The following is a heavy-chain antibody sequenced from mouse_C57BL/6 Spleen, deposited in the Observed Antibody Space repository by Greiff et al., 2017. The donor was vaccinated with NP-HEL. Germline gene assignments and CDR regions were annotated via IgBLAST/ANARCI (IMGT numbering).Heavy chain of an antibody. Sequence: QVHVKQSGTELVKPGASVKLSCKASGYTFTSYWMHWVKQRPGQGLEWIGNINPSNGGTNYNEKFKSKATLTVDKSSSTAYMQLSSLTSEDSAVYYCARCEGTVVYFDYWGQGTTLTVSS. CDR3: ARCEGTVVYFDY. D-gene: IGHD1-1*01. J-gene: IGHJ2*01. CDR2: INPSNGGT. V-gene: IGHV1-53*01. CDR1: GYTFTSYW.